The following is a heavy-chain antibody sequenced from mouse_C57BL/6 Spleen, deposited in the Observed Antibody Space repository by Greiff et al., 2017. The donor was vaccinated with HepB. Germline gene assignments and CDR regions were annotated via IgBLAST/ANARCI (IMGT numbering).Heavy chain of an antibody. D-gene: IGHD1-1*01. Sequence: EVKLMESGGGLVQPGGSMKLSCVASGFTFSNYWMNWVRQSPEKGLEWVAQIRLKSDNYATHYAESVKGRFTISRDDSKSSVYLQMNNLRAEDTGIYYCTRGTLLSFFDYWGQGTTLTVSS. V-gene: IGHV6-3*01. J-gene: IGHJ2*01. CDR2: IRLKSDNYAT. CDR1: GFTFSNYW. CDR3: TRGTLLSFFDY.